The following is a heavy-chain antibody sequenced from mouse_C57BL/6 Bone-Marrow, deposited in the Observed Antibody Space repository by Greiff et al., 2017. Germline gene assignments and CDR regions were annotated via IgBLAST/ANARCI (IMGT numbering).Heavy chain of an antibody. D-gene: IGHD1-1*01. V-gene: IGHV1-50*01. J-gene: IGHJ2*01. Sequence: QVQLQQPGAELVKPGASVKLSCKASGYTFTSYWMQWVKQRPGQGLEWIGEIDPSDSYTNYNQKFKGKATLTVDTSSSTAYMQLSSLTSEDSAVYYCAREGTTVVAGDFEYWGQGTTLTVSS. CDR3: AREGTTVVAGDFEY. CDR2: IDPSDSYT. CDR1: GYTFTSYW.